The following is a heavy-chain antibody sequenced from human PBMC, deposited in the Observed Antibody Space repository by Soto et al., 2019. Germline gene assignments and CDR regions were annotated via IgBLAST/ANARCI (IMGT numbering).Heavy chain of an antibody. CDR2: IYDNGGA. D-gene: IGHD1-7*01. V-gene: IGHV4-31*03. J-gene: IGHJ4*02. CDR3: ARVKGGTTRRAFDS. Sequence: SETLSLTCTVSGDSISSGGCYWSWIRQHPGKGLEWIGYIYDNGGAYYSPSLKGRVVISVDRSENQFSLRLSSVTAADTAVYYCARVKGGTTRRAFDSWGQGTLVTVSS. CDR1: GDSISSGGCY.